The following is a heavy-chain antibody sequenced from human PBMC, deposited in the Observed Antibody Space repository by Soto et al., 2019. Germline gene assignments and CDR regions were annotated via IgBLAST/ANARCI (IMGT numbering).Heavy chain of an antibody. V-gene: IGHV1-8*01. CDR1: GYTFTSYD. Sequence: GASVKVSCKASGYTFTSYDINWVRQATGQGLEWMGWMNPNSGNTGYAQKFQGRVTMTRNTSISTAYMELSSLRSEDTAVYYCARGPGYDFWSGRPYYYYYGMDVWGQGTTITVSS. CDR2: MNPNSGNT. J-gene: IGHJ6*02. CDR3: ARGPGYDFWSGRPYYYYYGMDV. D-gene: IGHD3-3*01.